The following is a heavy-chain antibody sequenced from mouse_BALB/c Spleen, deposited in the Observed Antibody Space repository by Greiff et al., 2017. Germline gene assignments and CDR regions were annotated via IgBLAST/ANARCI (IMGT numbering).Heavy chain of an antibody. V-gene: IGHV14-4*02. CDR2: IDPENGDT. Sequence: VQLQQSGAELVRSGASVKLSCTASGFNIKDYYMHWVKQRPEQGLEWIGWIDPENGDTEYAPKFKRKATLTVDKSSSTAYMQLSSLTSEDSAVYYCTIGGLTTVVADYFDYWGQGTTLTVSS. D-gene: IGHD1-1*01. CDR3: TIGGLTTVVADYFDY. CDR1: GFNIKDYY. J-gene: IGHJ2*01.